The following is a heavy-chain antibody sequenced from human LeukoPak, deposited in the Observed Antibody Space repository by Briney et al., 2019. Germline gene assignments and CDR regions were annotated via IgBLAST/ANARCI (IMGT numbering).Heavy chain of an antibody. CDR2: MNPNSGNT. D-gene: IGHD6-6*01. CDR3: ARRRIAAAQNYYYYYMDV. V-gene: IGHV1-8*01. Sequence: ASVKVSCKASGYTFTSYDINWVRQATGQGLEWMGWMNPNSGNTGYAQKFQGRVTMTRNTSISTAYVELSSLRSEDTAVYYCARRRIAAAQNYYYYYMDVWGKGSTVTVSS. J-gene: IGHJ6*03. CDR1: GYTFTSYD.